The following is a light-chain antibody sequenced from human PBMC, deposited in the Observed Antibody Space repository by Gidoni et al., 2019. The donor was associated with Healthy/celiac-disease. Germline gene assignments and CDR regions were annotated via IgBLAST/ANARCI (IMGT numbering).Light chain of an antibody. J-gene: IGKJ5*01. Sequence: EIVLTQSPGTLSLSPGERATLSWRASQSVSSSYLVWYQQKPGQAPRLLIYAASSRATGIPDRVSGSGFGTDFSLTISRLEPEDFAVYYCQQYGSSPFGQGTRLEIK. V-gene: IGKV3-20*01. CDR2: AAS. CDR1: QSVSSSY. CDR3: QQYGSSP.